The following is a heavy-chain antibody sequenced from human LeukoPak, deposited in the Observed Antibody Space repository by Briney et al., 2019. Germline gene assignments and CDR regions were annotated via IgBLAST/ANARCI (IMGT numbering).Heavy chain of an antibody. CDR1: GGTFSSYA. CDR2: IIPIFGTA. Sequence: SVKVSCKASGGTFSSYAISWVRQAPGQGLEWMGRIIPIFGTANYAQKFQGRVTITTDESTSTAYMELRSLRSDDTAVYYCARAYYYDSSGYPSTLWYWGQGTLVTVSS. J-gene: IGHJ4*02. CDR3: ARAYYYDSSGYPSTLWY. V-gene: IGHV1-69*05. D-gene: IGHD3-22*01.